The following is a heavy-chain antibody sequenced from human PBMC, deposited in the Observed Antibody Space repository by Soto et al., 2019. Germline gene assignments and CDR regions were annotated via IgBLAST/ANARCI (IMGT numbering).Heavy chain of an antibody. Sequence: PSETRSLTCPVSVGSISSYYWSGSRQPPGKGLEWIGYIYYSGSTNYNPSLKSRVTISVDTSKNQFSLKLSSVTAADTAVYYCARDMVRGVIINWGQGTLVTVSS. V-gene: IGHV4-59*01. D-gene: IGHD3-10*01. J-gene: IGHJ4*02. CDR2: IYYSGST. CDR3: ARDMVRGVIIN. CDR1: VGSISSYY.